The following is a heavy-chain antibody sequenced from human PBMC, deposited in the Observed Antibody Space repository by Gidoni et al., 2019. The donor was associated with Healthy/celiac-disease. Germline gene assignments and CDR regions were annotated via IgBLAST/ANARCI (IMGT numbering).Heavy chain of an antibody. D-gene: IGHD1-26*01. V-gene: IGHV4-34*01. Sequence: QVQLQQWGAGLLKPSETLSLTCAVYGGSFSGYYWSWIRQPPGKGLEWIGEIHHSGSTNYNPSLKSRVTISVDTSKNQFSLKLSSVTAADTAVYYCASRRIKPYSGSFLAWFDPWGQGTLVTVSS. CDR1: GGSFSGYY. CDR2: IHHSGST. CDR3: ASRRIKPYSGSFLAWFDP. J-gene: IGHJ5*02.